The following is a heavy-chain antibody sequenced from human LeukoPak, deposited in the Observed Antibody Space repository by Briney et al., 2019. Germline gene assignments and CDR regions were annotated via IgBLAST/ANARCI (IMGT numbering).Heavy chain of an antibody. CDR3: ARDEGSSWKYYFDY. CDR1: GYTFTSYD. V-gene: IGHV1-8*03. Sequence: GASVKVSCKASGYTFTSYDINWVRQATGQGLEWTGWMNPNSGNTAYAQKFQGRVTITRNTSISTAYMELSSLRSEDTAVYYCARDEGSSWKYYFDYWGQGTLVTVSS. J-gene: IGHJ4*02. D-gene: IGHD6-13*01. CDR2: MNPNSGNT.